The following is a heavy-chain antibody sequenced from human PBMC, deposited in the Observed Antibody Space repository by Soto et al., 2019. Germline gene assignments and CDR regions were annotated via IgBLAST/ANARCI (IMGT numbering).Heavy chain of an antibody. CDR2: INPNSGGT. V-gene: IGHV1-2*04. J-gene: IGHJ6*02. CDR1: GYTFTGYY. Sequence: ASVKVSCKASGYTFTGYYMHWVRLAPGQGLEWMGWINPNSGGTNYAQKFQGWVTMTRDTSISTAYMELSRLRSDDTAVYYCARDVGYCTNGVCYTDYYYGMDVWGQGTTVTVSS. CDR3: ARDVGYCTNGVCYTDYYYGMDV. D-gene: IGHD2-8*01.